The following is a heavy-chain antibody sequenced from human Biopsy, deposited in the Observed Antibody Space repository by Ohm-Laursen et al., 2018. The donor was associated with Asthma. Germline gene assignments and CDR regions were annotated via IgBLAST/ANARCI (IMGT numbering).Heavy chain of an antibody. D-gene: IGHD7-27*01. Sequence: SETLSLTCTVSGGSMSSSSYSWGWIRQPPGKGLEWIGSISYTGNTDIPSLRSRVTLSVDTSKNNFSLKLTSVTAADMAVFYCARHWNWGSFFDYWGQGMLVTVSS. CDR1: GGSMSSSSYS. V-gene: IGHV4-39*01. CDR3: ARHWNWGSFFDY. CDR2: ISYTGNT. J-gene: IGHJ4*02.